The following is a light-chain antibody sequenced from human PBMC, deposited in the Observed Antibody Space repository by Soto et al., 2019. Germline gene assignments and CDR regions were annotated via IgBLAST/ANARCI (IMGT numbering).Light chain of an antibody. Sequence: DIQMPQSPSSLCASVGARVTITGRASQSISRYLNWYPQTPGKAPKLLIYAASSLQSGVPSRFSVSGSGTDFTLTISSLQPEDWATYYCQQSYSTPVTFCPGTKVDIK. J-gene: IGKJ3*01. CDR2: AAS. CDR1: QSISRY. V-gene: IGKV1-39*01. CDR3: QQSYSTPVT.